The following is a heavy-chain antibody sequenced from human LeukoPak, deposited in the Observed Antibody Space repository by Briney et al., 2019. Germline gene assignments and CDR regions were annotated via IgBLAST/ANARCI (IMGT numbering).Heavy chain of an antibody. CDR2: ISGDGGTT. CDR1: GFTFSTYA. Sequence: GGSLRLSCAASGFTFSTYAMHWLRQAPGKGLEYGSAISGDGGTTYYPNSVKGRFTISRDNSKNTLYLQMDRLRPEDMAVYYCARGGIKGPHDAYDIWGQGTVLTVSS. V-gene: IGHV3-64*01. J-gene: IGHJ3*02. D-gene: IGHD3-10*01. CDR3: ARGGIKGPHDAYDI.